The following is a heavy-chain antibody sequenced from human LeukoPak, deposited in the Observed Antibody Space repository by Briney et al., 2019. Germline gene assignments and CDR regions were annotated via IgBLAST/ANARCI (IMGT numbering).Heavy chain of an antibody. CDR1: GGSFSGYY. V-gene: IGHV4-59*12. CDR2: TYYSGST. J-gene: IGHJ5*02. D-gene: IGHD1-1*01. Sequence: PSETLSLTCAVYGGSFSGYYWSWIRQPPGKGLEWIGYTYYSGSTNYNPSLKSRVTMSVDTSKNQFSLKLSSVTAADTAVYYCARDGATGTTLIWFDPWGQGTLVTVSS. CDR3: ARDGATGTTLIWFDP.